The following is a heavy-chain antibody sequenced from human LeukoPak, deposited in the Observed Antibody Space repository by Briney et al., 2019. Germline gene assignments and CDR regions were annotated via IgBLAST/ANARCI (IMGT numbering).Heavy chain of an antibody. CDR2: IYYSGST. D-gene: IGHD7-27*01. CDR3: ARNSLGYFDY. Sequence: SETLSLTCTVSGGSISSYYWSWIRQPPGKGLEWIGYIYYSGSTNYNPSLKSRVTISVDTSKNQFSLKLSSVTAADTAVYYCARNSLGYFDYWGQGTLVTVSS. V-gene: IGHV4-59*01. CDR1: GGSISSYY. J-gene: IGHJ4*02.